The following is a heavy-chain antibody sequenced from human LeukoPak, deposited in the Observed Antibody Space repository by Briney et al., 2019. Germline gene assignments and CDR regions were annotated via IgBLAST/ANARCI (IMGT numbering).Heavy chain of an antibody. CDR2: ISWNRAII. Sequence: PGGSLRLSCAASGFTFDDYVMHWVRQAPGKGLEWVSGISWNRAIIGYVDSVKGRFTISRDNAKNTLFLQMNSLRAEDTAMYYCVKDLGFCSGDSCYSDGMDVWGQGTTVTVSS. CDR3: VKDLGFCSGDSCYSDGMDV. J-gene: IGHJ6*02. V-gene: IGHV3-9*01. D-gene: IGHD2-15*01. CDR1: GFTFDDYV.